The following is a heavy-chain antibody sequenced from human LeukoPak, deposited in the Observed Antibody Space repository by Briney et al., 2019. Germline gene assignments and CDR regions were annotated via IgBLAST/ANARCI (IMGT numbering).Heavy chain of an antibody. V-gene: IGHV4-34*01. J-gene: IGHJ4*02. CDR2: INHSGST. CDR1: GGSFSGYY. CDR3: ARTYSSGWYGGYFDY. Sequence: SETLSLTCAVFGGSFSGYYWSWIRQPPGKGLEWIGEINHSGSTNYNPSLKSRVTISVDTSKNQFSLKLSSVTAADTAVYYCARTYSSGWYGGYFDYWGQGTLVTVSS. D-gene: IGHD6-19*01.